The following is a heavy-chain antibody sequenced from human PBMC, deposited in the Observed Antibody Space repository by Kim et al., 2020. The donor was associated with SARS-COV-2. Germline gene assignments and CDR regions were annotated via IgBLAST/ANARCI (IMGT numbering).Heavy chain of an antibody. V-gene: IGHV1-69*13. CDR3: AGAVSWDLSYSSSWYDPPHYYGMDV. CDR2: IIPIFGTA. J-gene: IGHJ6*02. Sequence: SVKVSCKASGGTFSSYAISWVRQAPGQGLEWMGGIIPIFGTANYAQKFQGRVTITADESTSTAYMELSSLRSEDTAVYYCAGAVSWDLSYSSSWYDPPHYYGMDVWGQGTTVTVSS. CDR1: GGTFSSYA. D-gene: IGHD6-13*01.